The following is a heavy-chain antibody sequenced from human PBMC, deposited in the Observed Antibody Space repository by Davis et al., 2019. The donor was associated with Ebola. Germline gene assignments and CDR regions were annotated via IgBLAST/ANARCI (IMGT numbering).Heavy chain of an antibody. CDR3: ARDPAIGEPLSTFDV. Sequence: PGGSLRLSCAASAFTLRNFGMHWVRQAPGKGLEWVALLWSHGNTVEYADSVKGRFTISRDTFENTLYLQMNSLRVEDTAVYYCARDPAIGEPLSTFDVWGQGTTVTVAS. J-gene: IGHJ3*01. CDR1: AFTLRNFG. V-gene: IGHV3-33*01. D-gene: IGHD1-14*01. CDR2: LWSHGNTV.